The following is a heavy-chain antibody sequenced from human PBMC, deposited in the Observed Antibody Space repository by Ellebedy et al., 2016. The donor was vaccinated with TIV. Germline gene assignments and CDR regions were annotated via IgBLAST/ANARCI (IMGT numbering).Heavy chain of an antibody. CDR3: AKDQRLRSVEGSGYWPFDC. CDR1: GFTISSNA. V-gene: IGHV3-23*01. Sequence: GESLKISCAASGFTISSNAMSWVRQSPWTGLEWVAAISGSGGTTFYADSVRGRFTISRDNSKDTLFLQMNSLRDEDTALYYCAKDQRLRSVEGSGYWPFDCWGQGTLVTVSS. J-gene: IGHJ4*02. D-gene: IGHD3-22*01. CDR2: ISGSGGTT.